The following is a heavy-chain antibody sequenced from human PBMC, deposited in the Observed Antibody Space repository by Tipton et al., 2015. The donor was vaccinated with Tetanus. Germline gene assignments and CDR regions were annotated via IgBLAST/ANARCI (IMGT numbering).Heavy chain of an antibody. J-gene: IGHJ4*02. V-gene: IGHV5-51*01. CDR3: ARWFGTKYYYYFDY. Sequence: QLVQSGAEVKKPGESLKISCKVSGYNFNSYWIGWVRQMPGKGLEWMGVIYPGDSDPRYSPSFQGQVTISVDKSISTAYLQWSSLKASDTAMFYCARWFGTKYYYYFDYWGQGTLVTVSS. D-gene: IGHD2/OR15-2a*01. CDR1: GYNFNSYW. CDR2: IYPGDSDP.